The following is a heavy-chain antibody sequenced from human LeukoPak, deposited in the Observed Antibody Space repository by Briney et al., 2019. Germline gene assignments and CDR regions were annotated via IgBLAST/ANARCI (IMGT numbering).Heavy chain of an antibody. V-gene: IGHV4-38-2*02. CDR3: ARDRLLWFGELDY. D-gene: IGHD3-10*01. CDR2: IYHSGST. Sequence: SESLSLTRTVSGYSISSGYYWGWIRQPPGKGLEWIGSIYHSGSTYYNPSLKRRVTISVDTSKHQISLKLRSLTAADTAVYYCARDRLLWFGELDYWGQGTLVIVSS. CDR1: GYSISSGYY. J-gene: IGHJ4*02.